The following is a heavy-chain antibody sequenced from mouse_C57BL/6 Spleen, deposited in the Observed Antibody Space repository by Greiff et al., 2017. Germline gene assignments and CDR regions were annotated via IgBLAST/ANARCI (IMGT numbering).Heavy chain of an antibody. J-gene: IGHJ3*01. V-gene: IGHV1-15*01. Sequence: QVQLQQSGAELVRPGASVTLSCKASGYTFTDYEMHWVKQTPVHGLEWIGAIDPETGGTAYNQKFKGKAILTADKSSSTAYMELRILTSEDSAVYYCTRHGSPWFAYWGQGTLVTVSA. CDR1: GYTFTDYE. CDR2: IDPETGGT. CDR3: TRHGSPWFAY. D-gene: IGHD1-1*01.